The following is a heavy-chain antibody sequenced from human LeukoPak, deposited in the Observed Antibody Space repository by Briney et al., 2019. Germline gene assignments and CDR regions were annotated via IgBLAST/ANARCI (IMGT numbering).Heavy chain of an antibody. D-gene: IGHD2-2*01. V-gene: IGHV4-4*08. J-gene: IGHJ6*02. Sequence: SETLSLTCTVSGGSISSYYWSWLRQAPGKGLEWIGYISTSGSTKYNPSLKSRVTISVDTSKNYFSLRLGSVTAADTAVYYCARGVCTSTSCFAGDYGMDVWGQGTTVTVSS. CDR1: GGSISSYY. CDR2: ISTSGST. CDR3: ARGVCTSTSCFAGDYGMDV.